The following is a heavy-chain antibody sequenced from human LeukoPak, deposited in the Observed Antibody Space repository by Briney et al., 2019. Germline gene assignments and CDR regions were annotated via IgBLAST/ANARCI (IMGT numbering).Heavy chain of an antibody. D-gene: IGHD3-22*01. J-gene: IGHJ4*02. CDR1: GFTVSTNY. Sequence: GGSLRLSCAASGFTVSTNYMSCGGHAPGKGLEWVSMIYSGGRTSYSDSVMSRFAIFPDNTKNTLFPQMISLMAEATAVYYCAGDNEDNNGYYFDWGQRTLVTVSS. CDR2: IYSGGRT. CDR3: AGDNEDNNGYYFD. V-gene: IGHV3-66*01.